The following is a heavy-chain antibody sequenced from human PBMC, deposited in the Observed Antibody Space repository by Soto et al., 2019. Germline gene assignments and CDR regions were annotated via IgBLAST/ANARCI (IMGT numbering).Heavy chain of an antibody. CDR2: INPNSGGT. J-gene: IGHJ3*01. CDR1: GDTFTGSY. Sequence: DSVKVSCKAAGDTFTGSYMHWVRQAPGQGLEWMGWINPNSGGTNYAQKFQGWVTMTRDTSISTAYMELSRLRSDDTAVYYCARFWYSTRGHNSFDFSGKATMVTVS. V-gene: IGHV1-2*04. D-gene: IGHD6-13*01. CDR3: ARFWYSTRGHNSFDF.